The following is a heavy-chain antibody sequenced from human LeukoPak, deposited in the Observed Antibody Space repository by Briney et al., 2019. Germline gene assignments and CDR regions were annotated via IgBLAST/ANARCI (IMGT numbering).Heavy chain of an antibody. V-gene: IGHV4-59*01. J-gene: IGHJ4*02. Sequence: EPSETLSLTCTVSGGSISSYYWSWIRQPPGKGLEWIGYIYYSGSTNYNPSLKSRVTISVDTSKNQFSLKLSSVTAADTAVYYCARESVTSSSEVFDYWGQGTLVTVSS. CDR1: GGSISSYY. D-gene: IGHD2-2*01. CDR3: ARESVTSSSEVFDY. CDR2: IYYSGST.